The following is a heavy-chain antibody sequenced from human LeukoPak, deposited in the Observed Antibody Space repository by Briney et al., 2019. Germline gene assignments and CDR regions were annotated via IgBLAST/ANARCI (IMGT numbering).Heavy chain of an antibody. D-gene: IGHD5-12*01. CDR3: AKSGYDYPPYFDY. Sequence: SETLSLTCAVSGHSIISGYFWGWIRQPPGKGLEWIGTIYHSGSTYYNPSLKSRVTISVDTSKNQFSLKLSSVTAADTAVYFCAKSGYDYPPYFDYWGQRTLVTVSS. V-gene: IGHV4-38-2*01. J-gene: IGHJ4*02. CDR2: IYHSGST. CDR1: GHSIISGYF.